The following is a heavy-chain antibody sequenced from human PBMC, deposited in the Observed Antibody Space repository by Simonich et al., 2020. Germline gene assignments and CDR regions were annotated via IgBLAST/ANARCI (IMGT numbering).Heavy chain of an antibody. V-gene: IGHV3-23*01. CDR3: AKRSGVSITGTFDY. CDR1: GFTFSSYA. CDR2: MSGRGGST. D-gene: IGHD1-7*01. Sequence: EVQLLESGGGLVQPGGSLRLSCAASGFTFSSYAMSWVRQAPGRGRGGVSVMSGRGGSTYSAASVKGRFTISRDNSKNTLYLQMNSLRAEDTAVYYCAKRSGVSITGTFDYWGQGTLVTVSS. J-gene: IGHJ4*02.